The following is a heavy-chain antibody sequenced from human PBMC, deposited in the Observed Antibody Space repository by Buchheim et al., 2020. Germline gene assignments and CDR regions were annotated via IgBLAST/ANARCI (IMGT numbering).Heavy chain of an antibody. CDR2: VYYSGDT. J-gene: IGHJ5*02. Sequence: QVLLQESGPGLVKPSQTLSLTCNVSGGSISTSGYYWTWIRLHPGKGLEWIGYVYYSGDTHYNPSLKSRVSMSVDTSNKQFSLNLNSVTAADTAVYYCAREYRSPSGRGNWFDPWGQGTL. CDR1: GGSISTSGYY. V-gene: IGHV4-31*03. CDR3: AREYRSPSGRGNWFDP. D-gene: IGHD6-6*01.